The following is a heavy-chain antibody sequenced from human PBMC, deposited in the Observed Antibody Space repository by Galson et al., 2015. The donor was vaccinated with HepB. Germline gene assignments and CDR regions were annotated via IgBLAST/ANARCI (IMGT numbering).Heavy chain of an antibody. D-gene: IGHD1-7*01. Sequence: SVKVSCKVSGYTLTELSMHWVRQAPGKGLEWMGGFDPEDGETIYAQKFQGRVTMTEDTSTDTAYMELSSLRSEDTAVYYCATVASRTYYYGMDVWGKGTTVTVSS. V-gene: IGHV1-24*01. J-gene: IGHJ6*04. CDR1: GYTLTELS. CDR2: FDPEDGET. CDR3: ATVASRTYYYGMDV.